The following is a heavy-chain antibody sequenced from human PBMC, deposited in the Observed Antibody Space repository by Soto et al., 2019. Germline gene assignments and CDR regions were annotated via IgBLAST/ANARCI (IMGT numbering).Heavy chain of an antibody. CDR2: IYYSGST. CDR1: GGSLSSGSISSNNYY. J-gene: IGHJ4*02. Sequence: SETLSLTCTISGGSLSSGSISSNNYYWAWIRQPPGKGLEWIGNIYYSGSTNYNPSLKSRVTISVDTSKNQFSLRVNSVTAADTAVYYCARRNSIALPGIVDTTTYFDYWGQGTLVTVSS. V-gene: IGHV4-39*01. D-gene: IGHD6-13*01. CDR3: ARRNSIALPGIVDTTTYFDY.